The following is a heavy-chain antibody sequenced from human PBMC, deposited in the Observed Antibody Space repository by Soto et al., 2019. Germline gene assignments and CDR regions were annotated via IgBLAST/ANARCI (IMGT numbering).Heavy chain of an antibody. J-gene: IGHJ3*01. D-gene: IGHD3-10*01. V-gene: IGHV2-5*02. CDR1: GFSLSASGVG. Sequence: QITLKESGPTLMKPTQPLTLTCTFSGFSLSASGVGVGWIRQPPGKALEWLAMIYWDDDKRYSPSLKTRLTITKDTSKNQVVLTQTNMDPVDTATYYCAHRFGEHWFHFWGQGTMVTVSS. CDR2: IYWDDDK. CDR3: AHRFGEHWFHF.